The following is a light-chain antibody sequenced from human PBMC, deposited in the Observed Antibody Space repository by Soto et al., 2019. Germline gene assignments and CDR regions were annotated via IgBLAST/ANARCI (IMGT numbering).Light chain of an antibody. CDR3: QQYRSSPPT. Sequence: EIVLTQSPGTLSLSPGERATLSCRVSRSVSNNYVAWYQRKPGQAPRLLIYGASSRATDIPRRFSGSGSGTDFTLTIPRLEPEDLAVYYCQQYRSSPPTFGQGTKVESK. J-gene: IGKJ1*01. V-gene: IGKV3-20*01. CDR1: RSVSNNY. CDR2: GAS.